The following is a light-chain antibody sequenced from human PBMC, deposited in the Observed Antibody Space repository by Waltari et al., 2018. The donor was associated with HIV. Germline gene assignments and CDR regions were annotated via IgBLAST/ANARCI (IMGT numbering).Light chain of an antibody. CDR2: DDN. CDR1: SSDIGYFHY. Sequence: QSALTPPPSASGSPGHSVTVSCTGTSSDIGYFHYVSWYQQHPGNAPKLLIYDDNKRPSGVPDRFSASKTGATASLTVSGLLAEDEADYYCAAYAGNNIVIFGGGTKVTV. CDR3: AAYAGNNIVI. J-gene: IGLJ2*01. V-gene: IGLV2-8*01.